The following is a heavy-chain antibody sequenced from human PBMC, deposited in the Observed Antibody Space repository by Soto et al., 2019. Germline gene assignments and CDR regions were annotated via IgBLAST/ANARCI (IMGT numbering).Heavy chain of an antibody. CDR3: ARKYHFGSGSYLYYFDY. J-gene: IGHJ4*02. CDR1: GFTFSHYA. D-gene: IGHD3-10*01. Sequence: LRLSCAASGFTFSHYAMSWVRQAPGKGLEWVSTIAADGGSTYYGDSVKGRFSISRDNSKNTLFLQLNSLRAEDTAVYYCARKYHFGSGSYLYYFDYWGQGGLVTVSS. V-gene: IGHV3-23*01. CDR2: IAADGGST.